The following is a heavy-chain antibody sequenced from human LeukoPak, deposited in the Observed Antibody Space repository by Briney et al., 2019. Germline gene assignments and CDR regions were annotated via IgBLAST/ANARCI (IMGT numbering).Heavy chain of an antibody. CDR3: ARVSENYDFWSGYWYGDY. CDR1: GYTFTSYG. D-gene: IGHD3-3*01. J-gene: IGHJ4*02. Sequence: GASVKVSCKASGYTFTSYGISWVRQAPGQGLEWMGWISAYNGNTNYAQKLQGRVTMTTDTSTSTAYMELRSLRSDDTAVYYCARVSENYDFWSGYWYGDYWGQGTLVTVPS. V-gene: IGHV1-18*01. CDR2: ISAYNGNT.